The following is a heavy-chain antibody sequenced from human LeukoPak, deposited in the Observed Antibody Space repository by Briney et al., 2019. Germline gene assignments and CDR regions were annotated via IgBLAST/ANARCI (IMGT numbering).Heavy chain of an antibody. CDR1: GGSISSGGYY. D-gene: IGHD3-16*01. V-gene: IGHV4-31*03. Sequence: SQTLSLTCTVSGGSISSGGYYWSWIRQHPGKGLEWIGYIYYSGSTYYNPSLKSRVTISVDTSKNQFSLNLDSVSDADTALYYCARTYDQKYYGMDVWGQGTTVTVSS. J-gene: IGHJ6*02. CDR2: IYYSGST. CDR3: ARTYDQKYYGMDV.